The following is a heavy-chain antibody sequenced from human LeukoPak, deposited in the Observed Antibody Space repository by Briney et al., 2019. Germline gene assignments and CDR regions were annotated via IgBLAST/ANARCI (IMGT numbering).Heavy chain of an antibody. Sequence: PGRSLRLSCAASGFTFSSYAMHWVCQAPGKGLEWVAVISYDGSNKYYADSVKGRFTISRDNSKNTLYLQMNSLRAEDTAVYYCARGMGYILTGYYTRREYYFDYWGQGTLVTVSS. D-gene: IGHD3-9*01. CDR3: ARGMGYILTGYYTRREYYFDY. V-gene: IGHV3-30-3*01. J-gene: IGHJ4*02. CDR1: GFTFSSYA. CDR2: ISYDGSNK.